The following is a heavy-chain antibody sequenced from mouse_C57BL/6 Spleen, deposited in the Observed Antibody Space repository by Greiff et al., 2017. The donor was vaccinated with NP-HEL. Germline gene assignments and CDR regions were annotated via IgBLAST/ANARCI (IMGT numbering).Heavy chain of an antibody. J-gene: IGHJ1*03. V-gene: IGHV1-59*01. CDR2: IDPSDSYT. CDR1: GYTFTSYW. CDR3: ARSPTYYGSPYWYFDV. Sequence: VQLQQPGAELVRPGTSVKLSCKASGYTFTSYWMHWVKQRPGQGLEWIGVIDPSDSYTNYNQKFKGKATLTVDTSSSTAYMQLSSLTSEDSAVYYCARSPTYYGSPYWYFDVWGTGTTVTVSS. D-gene: IGHD1-1*01.